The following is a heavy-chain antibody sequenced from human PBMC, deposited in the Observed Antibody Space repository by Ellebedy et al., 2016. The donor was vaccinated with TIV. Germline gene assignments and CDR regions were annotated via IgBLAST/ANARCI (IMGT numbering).Heavy chain of an antibody. D-gene: IGHD1-1*01. CDR1: GFTFSKYS. Sequence: GGSLRLSCEGSGFTFSKYSMQWVRQAPGKGLEWVSSISTTGDYIYYADSVKGRFTISRDNAQNSVFLQMKSLGAEDTAVYFCGRARSELERPIEYWGQGTLVTVSS. CDR2: ISTTGDYI. V-gene: IGHV3-21*06. CDR3: GRARSELERPIEY. J-gene: IGHJ4*02.